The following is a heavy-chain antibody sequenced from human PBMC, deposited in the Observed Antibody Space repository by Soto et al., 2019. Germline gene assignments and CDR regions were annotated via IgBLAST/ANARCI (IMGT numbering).Heavy chain of an antibody. J-gene: IGHJ3*02. D-gene: IGHD2-2*01. Sequence: ASAKVSCKESGYTYNSCYRHWVRQAPGQGLEWMGIINPSGGSTSYAQKFQGRVTMTRDTSTSTVYMELSSLRSEDTAVYYCAREGVPSLPDIWGQGTMVTVSS. CDR2: INPSGGST. CDR1: GYTYNSCY. V-gene: IGHV1-46*02. CDR3: AREGVPSLPDI.